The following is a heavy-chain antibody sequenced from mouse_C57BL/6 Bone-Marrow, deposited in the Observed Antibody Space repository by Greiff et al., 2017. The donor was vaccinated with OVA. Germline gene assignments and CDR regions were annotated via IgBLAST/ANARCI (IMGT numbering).Heavy chain of an antibody. D-gene: IGHD2-1*01. V-gene: IGHV1-80*01. CDR1: GYAFSSYW. J-gene: IGHJ1*03. Sequence: VQLVESGAELVKPGASVKISCKASGYAFSSYWMNWVKQRPGKGLEWIGQIYPGDGDTNYNGKFKGKATLTADKSSSTAYMQLSSLTSEDSAVYFCARENIYGNYWYFDVWGTGTTVTVSS. CDR2: IYPGDGDT. CDR3: ARENIYGNYWYFDV.